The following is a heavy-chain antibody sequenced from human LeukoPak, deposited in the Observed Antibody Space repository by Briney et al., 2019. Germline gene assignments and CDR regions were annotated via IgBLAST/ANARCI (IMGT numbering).Heavy chain of an antibody. CDR3: AREGDYYDTRYYFDY. J-gene: IGHJ4*02. V-gene: IGHV1-46*01. D-gene: IGHD3-22*01. CDR2: INPSGGST. Sequence: ASVKVSCKASGYTFTSYYMHWVRQAPGQGLEWMGIINPSGGSTSYAQKFQGRVTMTRDTSTTTVYMELSSLRSEDTAVYYCAREGDYYDTRYYFDYWGQGTLVTVSS. CDR1: GYTFTSYY.